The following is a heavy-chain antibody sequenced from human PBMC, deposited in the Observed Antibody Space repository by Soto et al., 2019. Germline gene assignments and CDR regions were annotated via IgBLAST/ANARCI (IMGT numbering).Heavy chain of an antibody. CDR1: GGSISSYY. V-gene: IGHV4-59*01. CDR2: IYYSGST. Sequence: SETLSLTCTVSGGSISSYYWSWIRQPPGKGLEWIGYIYYSGSTNYNPSLKSRVTISVDTSKNQFSLKLSSVTAADTAVYYCARVSTYTDYYGSGIDAFDIWGQGTMVTVSS. CDR3: ARVSTYTDYYGSGIDAFDI. D-gene: IGHD3-10*01. J-gene: IGHJ3*02.